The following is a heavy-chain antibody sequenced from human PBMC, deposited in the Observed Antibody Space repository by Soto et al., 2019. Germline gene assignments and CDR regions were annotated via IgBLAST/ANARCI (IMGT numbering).Heavy chain of an antibody. CDR3: ARDVGYCSSTSCYPSFYYYYYGMDV. CDR2: ISAYNGNT. Sequence: QVQLVQSGAEVKKPGASVKVSCKASGYTFTSYGISWVRQAPGQGLEWMGWISAYNGNTNYAQKLQGRVTMNTDTSTSTAYMELRSLRSDDTAVYYCARDVGYCSSTSCYPSFYYYYYGMDVWGQGTTVTVSS. V-gene: IGHV1-18*01. D-gene: IGHD2-2*01. J-gene: IGHJ6*02. CDR1: GYTFTSYG.